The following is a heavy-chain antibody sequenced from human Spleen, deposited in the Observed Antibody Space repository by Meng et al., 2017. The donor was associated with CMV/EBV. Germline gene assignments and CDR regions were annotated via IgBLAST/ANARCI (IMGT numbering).Heavy chain of an antibody. J-gene: IGHJ5*01. CDR1: GFTFSDFW. CDR3: YMGHYSGA. V-gene: IGHV3-7*01. D-gene: IGHD4-11*01. Sequence: LRLSCIGSGFTFSDFWMNWVRQAPGKGLEWVANIKNDGRETYYVDSVKGRFTIYRDNTQNSLFLHMSSLRAEDTAVYYCYMGHYSGAWGPGTLVTVSS. CDR2: IKNDGRET.